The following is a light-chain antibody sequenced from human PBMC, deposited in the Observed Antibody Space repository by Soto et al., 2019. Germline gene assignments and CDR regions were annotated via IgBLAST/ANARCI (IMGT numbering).Light chain of an antibody. CDR2: GAS. Sequence: EIVMTQSPATLSVSPGERATLSCRASQSVSSNLAWYQQKPGQAPRLLIYGASTRATGIPARFSGSGSGTEFTLTISSLQSEDFAVYYCQQYNNWXRTFGQGTKVDIK. J-gene: IGKJ1*01. CDR3: QQYNNWXRT. V-gene: IGKV3-15*01. CDR1: QSVSSN.